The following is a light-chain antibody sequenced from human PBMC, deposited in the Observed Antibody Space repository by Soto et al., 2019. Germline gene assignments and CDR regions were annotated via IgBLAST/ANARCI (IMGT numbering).Light chain of an antibody. Sequence: QSALTQPASVSGYPGQSITISCTGTSSDVGGYQYVSWYQQHPGKAPKLMIYDVTWRPSGVSNRFSGSKSGNTASLTISGLQSEDEADYYCSSYTSSATVLFGGGTKVTVL. CDR3: SSYTSSATVL. CDR1: SSDVGGYQY. CDR2: DVT. V-gene: IGLV2-14*01. J-gene: IGLJ2*01.